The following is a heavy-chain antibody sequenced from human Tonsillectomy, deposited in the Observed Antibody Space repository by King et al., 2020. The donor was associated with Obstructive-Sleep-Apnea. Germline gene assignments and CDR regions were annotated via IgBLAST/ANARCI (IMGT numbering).Heavy chain of an antibody. CDR1: GFTFRNAW. Sequence: VQLVESGGGFVKPGGSLRLSCEGSGFTFRNAWMSWVRQAPGKGLEWVGRIASVDEDETTEYAAAVKGRFTVSRDDSKKTLYLQMDSLKIEDTGVYYCMTMSIVSTITVIVVNPPGWGQGTLVTVSS. V-gene: IGHV3-15*04. CDR2: IASVDEDETT. D-gene: IGHD5/OR15-5a*01. CDR3: MTMSIVSTITVIVVNPPG. J-gene: IGHJ1*01.